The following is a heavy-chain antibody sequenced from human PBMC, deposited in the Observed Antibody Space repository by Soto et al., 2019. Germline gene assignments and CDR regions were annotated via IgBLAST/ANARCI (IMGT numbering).Heavy chain of an antibody. V-gene: IGHV3-33*01. D-gene: IGHD2-15*01. J-gene: IGHJ4*02. CDR1: GFTFSSYG. Sequence: QVQLVESGGGVVQPGRSLRLSCAASGFTFSSYGMHWVRQAPGKGLEWVAVKGRFTISRDNSKNTLYLQINSLRAEETAVYYCARDCAGCSGGWNQRGGFAYGGQGTLVTVSS. CDR3: ARDCAGCSGGWNQRGGFAY.